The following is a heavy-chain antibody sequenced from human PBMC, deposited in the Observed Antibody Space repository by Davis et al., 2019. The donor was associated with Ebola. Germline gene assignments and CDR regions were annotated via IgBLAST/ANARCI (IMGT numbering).Heavy chain of an antibody. CDR1: GDTLNTYG. J-gene: IGHJ3*02. CDR2: INPNDGRT. Sequence: ASVKVSCKASGDTLNTYGINWVRQAPGQGLEWMGMINPNDGRTIYAQKFQGRVTVTRDTSTTTVYMDLSSLRSEDTALYYCTTPGGQDSGYDVFDIWGQGTMVTVSS. CDR3: TTPGGQDSGYDVFDI. D-gene: IGHD5-12*01. V-gene: IGHV1-46*03.